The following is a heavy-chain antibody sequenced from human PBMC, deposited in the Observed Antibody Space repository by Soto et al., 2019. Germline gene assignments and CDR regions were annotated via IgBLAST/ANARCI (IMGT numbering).Heavy chain of an antibody. CDR3: AVTIAAARWRIFDY. CDR2: INHSGST. D-gene: IGHD6-13*01. J-gene: IGHJ4*02. V-gene: IGHV4-34*01. CDR1: GGSFSGYY. Sequence: NPSETLSLTCAVYGGSFSGYYWSWIRQPPGKGLEWIGEINHSGSTNYNPSLKSRVTISVDTSKNQFSLKLSSVTAADTAVYYCAVTIAAARWRIFDYWGQGTLVTAPQ.